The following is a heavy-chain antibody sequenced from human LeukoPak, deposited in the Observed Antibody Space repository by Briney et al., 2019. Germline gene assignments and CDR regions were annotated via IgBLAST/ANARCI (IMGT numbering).Heavy chain of an antibody. CDR1: GFTLSSYE. D-gene: IGHD6-19*01. CDR2: IDYDGGSG. Sequence: GGSLGLSCTVSGFTLSSYEMSWIRQAPGKGLEWVSSIDYDGGSGQYADSVKGRFTISRDNSNNTLFLHLNSLRGEDTAVYYCTRNSGWYGLSWGQGTLVTVSS. CDR3: TRNSGWYGLS. J-gene: IGHJ1*01. V-gene: IGHV3-23*01.